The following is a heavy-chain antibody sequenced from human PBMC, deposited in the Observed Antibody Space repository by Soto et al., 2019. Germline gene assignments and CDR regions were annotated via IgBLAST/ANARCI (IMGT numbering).Heavy chain of an antibody. CDR1: GGSISSSSYY. J-gene: IGHJ3*02. V-gene: IGHV4-39*01. Sequence: SETLSLTCTVSGGSISSSSYYWGWIRQPPGKGLEWIGSIYYSGSTYYNPSLKSRVTISVDTSKNQFSLKLSSVTAADTAVYYCAGPGIAVAGTDAFDIWGQGTMVTVSS. D-gene: IGHD6-19*01. CDR3: AGPGIAVAGTDAFDI. CDR2: IYYSGST.